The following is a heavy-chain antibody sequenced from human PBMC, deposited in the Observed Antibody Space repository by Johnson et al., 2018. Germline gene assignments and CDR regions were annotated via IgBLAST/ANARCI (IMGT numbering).Heavy chain of an antibody. CDR2: IKQDGSEK. CDR1: GFTFSSYW. J-gene: IGHJ6*02. Sequence: EVQLLESGGGLVQPGGSLRLSCAASGFTFSSYWMSWVRQAPGKGLEWVANIKQDGSEKYYVDSVKGRFTISRDNAKNSLYLQINSLRSEGTAVYYCAREAPAASPRFVYYYYGMDVWGQGTTVTVAS. V-gene: IGHV3-7*01. CDR3: AREAPAASPRFVYYYYGMDV. D-gene: IGHD2-15*01.